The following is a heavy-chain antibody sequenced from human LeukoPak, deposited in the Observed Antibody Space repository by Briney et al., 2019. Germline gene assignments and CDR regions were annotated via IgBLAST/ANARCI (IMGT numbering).Heavy chain of an antibody. D-gene: IGHD3-3*01. CDR2: ISRSSSTI. CDR3: ARDGDFWSAQGAFDI. J-gene: IGHJ3*02. V-gene: IGHV3-48*04. Sequence: GGSLRLSCAASGFTFSSYSMNWVRQAPGKGLEWVSYISRSSSTIYYADSVKGRFTISRDNAKNSLYLQMNSLRAEDTAVYYCARDGDFWSAQGAFDIWGQGTMVTVSS. CDR1: GFTFSSYS.